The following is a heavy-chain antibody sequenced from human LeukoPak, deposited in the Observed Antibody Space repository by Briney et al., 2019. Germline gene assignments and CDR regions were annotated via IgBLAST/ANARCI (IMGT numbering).Heavy chain of an antibody. V-gene: IGHV3-64D*09. Sequence: GGSLRLSCSGSGFTFRRYNMHWVRQAPGKGLEYVSAISYNGDSTYYVDSVKGRFTISRDNSKNTLDLQMSSLRPEDTAVYYCVSDRETQEQIWGPGTLVTVSS. D-gene: IGHD1-26*01. CDR1: GFTFRRYN. J-gene: IGHJ3*02. CDR3: VSDRETQEQI. CDR2: ISYNGDST.